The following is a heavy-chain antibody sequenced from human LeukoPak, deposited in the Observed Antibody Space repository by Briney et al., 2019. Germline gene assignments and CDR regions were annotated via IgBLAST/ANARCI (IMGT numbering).Heavy chain of an antibody. V-gene: IGHV1-18*01. Sequence: ASVKVSCKASGYTSSSYGITWVREAPGQGLEWMGWISGYNGNTKYAQKVQGRVILTTDRSTSTAYMELKSLRSDDTAIYYCARGGRLGDYREDYWGQGTLVTVSS. CDR1: GYTSSSYG. D-gene: IGHD4-17*01. J-gene: IGHJ4*02. CDR2: ISGYNGNT. CDR3: ARGGRLGDYREDY.